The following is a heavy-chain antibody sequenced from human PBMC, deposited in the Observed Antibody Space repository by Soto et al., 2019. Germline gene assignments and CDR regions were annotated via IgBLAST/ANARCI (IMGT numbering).Heavy chain of an antibody. CDR2: ISGSGGST. CDR3: AKDLYYDSSGQDY. Sequence: EVQLLESGEGLVQPGGSLRLSCAASGFTFSSYAMSWVRQAPGKGLEWVSAISGSGGSTYYADSVKGRFTISRDNSKNTLYLQVNSLRAEDTAVYYCAKDLYYDSSGQDYWGQGTLVTVSS. CDR1: GFTFSSYA. D-gene: IGHD3-22*01. V-gene: IGHV3-23*01. J-gene: IGHJ4*02.